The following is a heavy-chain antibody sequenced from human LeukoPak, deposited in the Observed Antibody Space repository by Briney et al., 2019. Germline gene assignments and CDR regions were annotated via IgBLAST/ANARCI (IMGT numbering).Heavy chain of an antibody. CDR2: ISGSGGST. CDR3: AKGYFDWLSPDAFDI. J-gene: IGHJ3*02. V-gene: IGHV3-23*01. D-gene: IGHD3-9*01. Sequence: PGGSLRLSCAASGFTFSNYAMTWVRQAPGKGLEWVSAISGSGGSTYYADSVKGRFTISRDNSKNTLYLQMNSLRAEDTAVYYCAKGYFDWLSPDAFDIWGQGTMVTVSS. CDR1: GFTFSNYA.